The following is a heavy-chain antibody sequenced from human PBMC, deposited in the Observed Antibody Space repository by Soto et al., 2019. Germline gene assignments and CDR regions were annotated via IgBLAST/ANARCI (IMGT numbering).Heavy chain of an antibody. Sequence: AETLSLTCVVSGYSISSAYYWGCIRQPPGKGLEWIWSVYHSGSTYYNPSLKSRVTISVDTSKNHFSLKLRSVTAADSAVYYCARSGTKTLLFPKQWAQGTLVSRLV. V-gene: IGHV4-38-2*01. J-gene: IGHJ4*02. D-gene: IGHD1-1*01. CDR1: GYSISSAYY. CDR2: VYHSGST. CDR3: ARSGTKTLLFPKQ.